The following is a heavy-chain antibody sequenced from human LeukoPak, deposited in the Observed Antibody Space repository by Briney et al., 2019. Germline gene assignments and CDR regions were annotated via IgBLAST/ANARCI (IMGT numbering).Heavy chain of an antibody. CDR3: AKDSWSRNGIYDPFDI. D-gene: IGHD2-8*01. J-gene: IGHJ3*02. CDR2: IGGDAVAT. CDR1: RFTFSNYG. Sequence: GGSLRLSCAASRFTFSNYGVNWVRQAPGKGLEWVSVIGGDAVATYYADSVKGRFTISRDNSKNTLSLQMNSLRPEDTAVYYCAKDSWSRNGIYDPFDIWGRGTMVTVSS. V-gene: IGHV3-23*01.